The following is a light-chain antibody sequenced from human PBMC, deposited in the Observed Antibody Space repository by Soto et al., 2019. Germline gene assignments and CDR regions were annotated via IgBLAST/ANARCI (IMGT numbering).Light chain of an antibody. Sequence: EIVLTQSPGTLSLSPGERATLSCRASQSVSSSYLAWYQQKPGQAPRLLIYGASSRATGIPDRFSGSGSGTHFTLTISRLEPEDFAVHYCQQYGRSPPYTFGQGTKLEIK. CDR3: QQYGRSPPYT. CDR2: GAS. CDR1: QSVSSSY. V-gene: IGKV3-20*01. J-gene: IGKJ2*01.